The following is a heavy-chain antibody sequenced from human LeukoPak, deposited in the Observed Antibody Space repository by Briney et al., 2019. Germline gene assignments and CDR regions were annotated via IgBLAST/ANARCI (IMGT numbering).Heavy chain of an antibody. CDR2: VNHSGST. V-gene: IGHV4-34*01. Sequence: SETLSLTCAVYGGSFSGYYWSWIRQPPGKGLEWIGEVNHSGSTNYNPSLKSRVTISVDTSKNQFSLKLSSVTAADTAVYYCAGAEGTLVIKRYWGQGTLVTVSS. CDR3: AGAEGTLVIKRY. D-gene: IGHD3-9*01. J-gene: IGHJ4*02. CDR1: GGSFSGYY.